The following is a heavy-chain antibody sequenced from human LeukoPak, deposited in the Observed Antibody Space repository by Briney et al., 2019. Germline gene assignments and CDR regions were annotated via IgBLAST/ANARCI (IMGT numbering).Heavy chain of an antibody. Sequence: SETLSLTCTVSGGSISSGSYYWSWIRQPGGKGLEWIGRIYTSGSTNYNPSLKSRVTISVDTSKNQFSLKLSSVTAADTAVYYCARDGYYDSSGYYSGYYYMDVWGKGTTVTVSS. J-gene: IGHJ6*03. CDR3: ARDGYYDSSGYYSGYYYMDV. CDR1: GGSISSGSYY. D-gene: IGHD3-22*01. V-gene: IGHV4-61*02. CDR2: IYTSGST.